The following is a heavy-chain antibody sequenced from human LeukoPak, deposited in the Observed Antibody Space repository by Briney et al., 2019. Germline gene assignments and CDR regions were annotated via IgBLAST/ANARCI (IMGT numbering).Heavy chain of an antibody. CDR1: GFTFSDYY. D-gene: IGHD1/OR15-1a*01. J-gene: IGHJ5*02. Sequence: GGSLRLSCAASGFTFSDYYMSWIRQAPGKGLEWVSAISGSGGSTYYADSVKGRFTISRDNSKNTLYLQMNSLRAEDTAVYYCAKSIWNNDWFDPWGQGTLVTVSS. CDR2: ISGSGGST. CDR3: AKSIWNNDWFDP. V-gene: IGHV3-23*01.